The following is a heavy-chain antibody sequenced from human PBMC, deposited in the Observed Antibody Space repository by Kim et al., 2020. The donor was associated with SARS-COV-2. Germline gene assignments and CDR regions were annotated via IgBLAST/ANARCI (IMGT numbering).Heavy chain of an antibody. CDR3: ARHYYGSGSYCDY. D-gene: IGHD3-10*01. CDR2: IYYSGST. Sequence: SETLSLTCTVSGGSISSSSYYWGWIRQPPGKGLEWIGSIYYSGSTYYNPSLKSRVTISVDTSKNQFSLKLSSVTAADTAVYYCARHYYGSGSYCDYWGQGTLVTVSS. J-gene: IGHJ4*02. V-gene: IGHV4-39*01. CDR1: GGSISSSSYY.